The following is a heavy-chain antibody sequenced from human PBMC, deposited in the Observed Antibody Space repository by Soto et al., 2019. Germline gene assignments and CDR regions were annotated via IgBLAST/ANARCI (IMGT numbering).Heavy chain of an antibody. V-gene: IGHV1-18*01. J-gene: IGHJ4*01. CDR2: ISAYNGNT. Sequence: ASVKVSCKASGYTFTSYGISWVRQAPGQGLEWMGWISAYNGNTNYAQKLQGRVTMTRDTSTSTVYMELSSLRSEDTAVYYCASTLRGYSYGSRFDYWG. CDR3: ASTLRGYSYGSRFDY. CDR1: GYTFTSYG. D-gene: IGHD5-18*01.